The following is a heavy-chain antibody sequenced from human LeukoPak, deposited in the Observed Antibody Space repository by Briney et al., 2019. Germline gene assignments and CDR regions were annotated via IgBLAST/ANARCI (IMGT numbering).Heavy chain of an antibody. D-gene: IGHD3-3*01. CDR1: GFTFSSYA. Sequence: SGGSLILSCAASGFTFSSYAMSWVRQAPGKGLEWVSAISGSGGSTYYADSVKGRFTISRDNSKDTLYLQMNSLRAEDTAVYYCAKGDDFWSGIDYWGQGTLVTVSS. V-gene: IGHV3-23*01. CDR3: AKGDDFWSGIDY. J-gene: IGHJ4*02. CDR2: ISGSGGST.